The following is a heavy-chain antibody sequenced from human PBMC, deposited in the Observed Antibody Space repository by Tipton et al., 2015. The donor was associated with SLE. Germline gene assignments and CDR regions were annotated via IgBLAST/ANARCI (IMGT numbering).Heavy chain of an antibody. J-gene: IGHJ6*03. V-gene: IGHV4-34*01. CDR2: INHSGST. CDR1: GGSFSGYY. D-gene: IGHD3-10*01. Sequence: TLSLTCAVYGGSFSGYYWSWIRQPPGKGLGWIGEINHSGSTNYNPSLKSRVTISVDTSKNQFSLKLSSVTAADTAVYYCARDSSGPYYYYYMDVWGKGTTVTVSS. CDR3: ARDSSGPYYYYYMDV.